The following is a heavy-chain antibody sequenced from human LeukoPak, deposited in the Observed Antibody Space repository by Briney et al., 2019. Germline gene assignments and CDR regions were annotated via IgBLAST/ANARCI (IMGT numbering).Heavy chain of an antibody. CDR2: IYYSGST. CDR1: GGSVSSGSYY. CDR3: ARENSGYDSYYYYYYGMDV. J-gene: IGHJ6*02. V-gene: IGHV4-61*01. D-gene: IGHD5-12*01. Sequence: TPSETLSLTCTVSGGSVSSGSYYWSRIRQPPGKGLEWIGYIYYSGSTNYNPSLKSRVTISVDTSKNQFSLKLSSVTAADTAVYYCARENSGYDSYYYYYYGMDVWGQGTTVTVSS.